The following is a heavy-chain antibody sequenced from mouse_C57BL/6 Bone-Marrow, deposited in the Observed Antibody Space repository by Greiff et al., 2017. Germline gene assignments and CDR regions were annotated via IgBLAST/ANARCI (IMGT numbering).Heavy chain of an antibody. CDR2: IYPGDGDT. Sequence: VQLQQSGPELVKPGASVKISCKASGYAFSSSWMNWVKQRPGKGLEWIGRIYPGDGDTNYNGKVKGKATLTADKSSSTAYMQLSSLTSEDSEVYFCARLGSNYVGSYAMDYWGQGTSVTVAS. J-gene: IGHJ4*01. CDR1: GYAFSSSW. D-gene: IGHD2-5*01. CDR3: ARLGSNYVGSYAMDY. V-gene: IGHV1-82*01.